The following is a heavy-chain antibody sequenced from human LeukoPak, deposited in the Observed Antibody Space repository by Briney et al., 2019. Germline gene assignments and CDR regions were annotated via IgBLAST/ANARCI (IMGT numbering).Heavy chain of an antibody. J-gene: IGHJ4*02. CDR2: IYHSGST. D-gene: IGHD3-10*01. CDR1: GGSISSGGYS. V-gene: IGHV4-30-2*01. Sequence: SQTLSLTCAVSGGSISSGGYSWSWIRQPPGKGLEWIGYIYHSGSTYYNPSLKSRVTISVDTSKNQFSLKLSSVTAADTAVYYCARGAELTGTSLWFGELPYYFDYWGQGTLVTVSS. CDR3: ARGAELTGTSLWFGELPYYFDY.